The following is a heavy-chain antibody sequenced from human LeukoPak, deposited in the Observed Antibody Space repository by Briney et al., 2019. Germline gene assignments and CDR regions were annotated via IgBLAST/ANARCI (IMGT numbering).Heavy chain of an antibody. Sequence: GGSLRLSCAASGFTFSSHWMHWVRQTPGKGLVWVSRINTDESKINHADSVKGRFTISRDNSKNTLYLQMNSLRAEDTAVYYCARDSDVYSSGWYYFDYWGQGTLVTVSS. J-gene: IGHJ4*02. CDR1: GFTFSSHW. D-gene: IGHD6-19*01. CDR2: INTDESKI. CDR3: ARDSDVYSSGWYYFDY. V-gene: IGHV3-74*01.